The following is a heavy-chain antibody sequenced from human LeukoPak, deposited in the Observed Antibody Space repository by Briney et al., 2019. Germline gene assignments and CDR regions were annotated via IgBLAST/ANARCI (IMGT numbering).Heavy chain of an antibody. CDR1: GFTFSSYA. J-gene: IGHJ4*02. D-gene: IGHD1-20*01. CDR2: LSGSGGTT. CDR3: AKDLITGTLSFDY. Sequence: GGSLRLSCAASGFTFSSYAMNWVRQAPGQGLEWVSTLSGSGGTTYYADSVKGRFTISRDNSKNTLYLQMNTLRAEDTAVYYCAKDLITGTLSFDYWGQGTLVTVSS. V-gene: IGHV3-23*01.